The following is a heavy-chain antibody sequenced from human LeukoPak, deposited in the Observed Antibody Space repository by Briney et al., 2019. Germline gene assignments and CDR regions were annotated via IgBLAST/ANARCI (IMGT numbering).Heavy chain of an antibody. D-gene: IGHD2-2*01. CDR3: ARDRYCSSTSCYAGSSGDPDVDY. Sequence: PGGSLRLSCAASGFTFSSYVMHWVRLAPGKGLEWVAVISYDGSNKYYADSVKGRFTISRDNSKNTLYLQMNSLRAEDTAVYYCARDRYCSSTSCYAGSSGDPDVDYWGQGTLVTVSS. V-gene: IGHV3-30*04. CDR2: ISYDGSNK. J-gene: IGHJ4*02. CDR1: GFTFSSYV.